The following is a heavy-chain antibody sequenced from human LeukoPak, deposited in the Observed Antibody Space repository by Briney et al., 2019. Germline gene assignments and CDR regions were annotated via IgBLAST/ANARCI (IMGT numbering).Heavy chain of an antibody. CDR1: GGSISSGGYS. CDR2: IYYSGST. J-gene: IGHJ6*03. V-gene: IGHV4-30-4*07. Sequence: PSETLSLTCAVSGGSISSGGYSWSWIRQPPGKGLEWIGYIYYSGSTYYNPSLKSRVTISVDTSKNQFSLKLSSVTAADTAVYYCARVTIIPYMGHYYYYMDVWGKGTTVTVSS. CDR3: ARVTIIPYMGHYYYYMDV. D-gene: IGHD3-16*01.